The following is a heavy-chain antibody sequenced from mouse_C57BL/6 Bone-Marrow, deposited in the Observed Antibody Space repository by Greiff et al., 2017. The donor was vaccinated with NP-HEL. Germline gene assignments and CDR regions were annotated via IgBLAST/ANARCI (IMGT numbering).Heavy chain of an antibody. D-gene: IGHD2-5*01. J-gene: IGHJ3*01. V-gene: IGHV14-4*01. Sequence: EVQLQQSGAELVRPGASVKLSCTASGFNIKDDYMHWVKQRPEQGLEWIGWIDPENGDTEYASKFQGKATITADTASNTADLQLSSLTSEDTAVYYCTTADYYSNYAGFAYWGQGTLVTVSA. CDR2: IDPENGDT. CDR1: GFNIKDDY. CDR3: TTADYYSNYAGFAY.